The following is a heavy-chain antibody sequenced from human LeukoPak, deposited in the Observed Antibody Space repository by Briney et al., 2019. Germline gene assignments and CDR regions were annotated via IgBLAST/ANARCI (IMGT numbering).Heavy chain of an antibody. CDR1: GGTFSSYA. D-gene: IGHD3-22*01. CDR3: ARDPLYDSSTHDAFDI. J-gene: IGHJ3*02. V-gene: IGHV1-69*06. CDR2: IIPIFGTA. Sequence: GASVKVSCKASGGTFSSYAISWVRQAPGQGLEWMGGIIPIFGTANYAQKFQGRVTMTEDTSTDTAYMELSSLRSEDTAVYYCARDPLYDSSTHDAFDIWGQGTMATVSS.